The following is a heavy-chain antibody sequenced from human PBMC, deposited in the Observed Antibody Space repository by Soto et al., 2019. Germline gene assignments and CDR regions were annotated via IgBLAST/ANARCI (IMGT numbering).Heavy chain of an antibody. V-gene: IGHV3-23*01. CDR1: GFTFSSYA. J-gene: IGHJ6*02. Sequence: EVQLLESGGGLVQPGGSLRLSCAASGFTFSSYAMSWVRQAPGKGLEWVSAISGSGGSTYYADSVKGRFTISRDNSKNTLYLQMNSLRAEDTAVYYCAKDPAEDTAIVKYYYYYGMDVWGQGTTVTVSS. CDR3: AKDPAEDTAIVKYYYYYGMDV. D-gene: IGHD5-18*01. CDR2: ISGSGGST.